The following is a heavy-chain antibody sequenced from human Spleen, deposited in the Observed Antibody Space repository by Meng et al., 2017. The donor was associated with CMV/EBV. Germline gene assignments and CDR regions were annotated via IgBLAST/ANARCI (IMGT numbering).Heavy chain of an antibody. CDR3: AKDGRFYCSSNTCLLPDI. CDR1: GFTFTTYG. CDR2: IRYDGSNK. D-gene: IGHD2-2*01. Sequence: GGSLRLSCAASGFTFTTYGMHWVRQAPGKGLEWVAFIRYDGSNKYYADSVKGRFTISRDSSENMLYLQMNSLRAEDTAVYYCAKDGRFYCSSNTCLLPDIWGQGTMVTVS. J-gene: IGHJ3*02. V-gene: IGHV3-30*02.